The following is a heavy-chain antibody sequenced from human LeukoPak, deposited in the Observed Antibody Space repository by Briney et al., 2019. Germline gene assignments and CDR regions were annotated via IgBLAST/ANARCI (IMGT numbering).Heavy chain of an antibody. J-gene: IGHJ4*02. V-gene: IGHV3-48*01. CDR1: GFTFSSYS. D-gene: IGHD1-26*01. CDR2: ISSSSSTI. CDR3: ARSGGYNVGAFDY. Sequence: GGSLRLSCAASGFTFSSYSMNWVRQAPGKGLEWVSYISSSSSTIYYADSVKGRFTISRDDSKNTLYLQLNSLRAEDTAVYYCARSGGYNVGAFDYWGQGTLVTVSS.